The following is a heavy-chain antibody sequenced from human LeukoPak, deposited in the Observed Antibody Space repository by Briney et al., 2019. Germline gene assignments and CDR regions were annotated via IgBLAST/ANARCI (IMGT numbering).Heavy chain of an antibody. D-gene: IGHD3-3*01. CDR3: AKPRYYDFWSGSGFDY. V-gene: IGHV3-23*01. Sequence: PGGSLRLSCAASGFTFSSYAMSWVRQAPGKGLEWVSAISGSGGSTYYADSVKGRFTISRDNSKNTLYLRMNSLRAEDTAVYYCAKPRYYDFWSGSGFDYWGQGTLVTVSS. CDR2: ISGSGGST. J-gene: IGHJ4*02. CDR1: GFTFSSYA.